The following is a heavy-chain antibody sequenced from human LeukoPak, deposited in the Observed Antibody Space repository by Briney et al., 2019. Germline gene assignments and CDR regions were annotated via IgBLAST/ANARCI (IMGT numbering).Heavy chain of an antibody. J-gene: IGHJ6*03. CDR2: ISAYNGNT. V-gene: IGHV1-18*04. CDR1: GYTFTGYY. Sequence: GASVKVSCKASGYTFTGYYIHWVRQAPGQGLEWMGWISAYNGNTNYAQKLQGRVTMTTDTSTSTAYMELRSLRSDDTAVYYCARVGSGSYYDYYYYMDVWGKGTTVTISS. D-gene: IGHD1-26*01. CDR3: ARVGSGSYYDYYYYMDV.